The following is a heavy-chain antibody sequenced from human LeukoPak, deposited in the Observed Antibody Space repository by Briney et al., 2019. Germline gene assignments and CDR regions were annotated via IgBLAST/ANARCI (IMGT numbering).Heavy chain of an antibody. J-gene: IGHJ5*02. CDR3: ARAGITMVRGVIMRGMNWFDP. CDR1: GGSFSGYY. V-gene: IGHV4-34*01. D-gene: IGHD3-10*01. Sequence: SETLSLTCAVYGGSFSGYYWSWIRQPPGKGLEWIGEINHSGSTNYNPSLKSPVTISVDTSKNQFSLKLSSVTAADTAVYYCARAGITMVRGVIMRGMNWFDPWGQGTLVTVSS. CDR2: INHSGST.